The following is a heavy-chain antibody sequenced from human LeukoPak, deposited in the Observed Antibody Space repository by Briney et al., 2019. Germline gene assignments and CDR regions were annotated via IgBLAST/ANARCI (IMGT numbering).Heavy chain of an antibody. CDR3: ARVVAAAGYYYYGMDV. V-gene: IGHV7-4-1*02. D-gene: IGHD6-13*01. Sequence: ASVKVSCKASGYTFTSYAMNWVRQAPGQGLEWMGWINTNTGNPTYAQGFTGRFVFSLDTAVSTAYLQSSSLKAQDTAVYYCARVVAAAGYYYYGMDVWGQGTTVTVSS. CDR1: GYTFTSYA. CDR2: INTNTGNP. J-gene: IGHJ6*02.